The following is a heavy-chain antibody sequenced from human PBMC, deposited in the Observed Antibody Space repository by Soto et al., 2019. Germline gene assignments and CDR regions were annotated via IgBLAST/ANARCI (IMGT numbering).Heavy chain of an antibody. Sequence: QVQLVESGGGVVHPGRSLRLSCAASGFTFIHYPMPWVRQAPAKGLEWVAVISFDGSTRYYADSVKGRFTISRDNSKNTLYLQMNSLRAEDTAMYYCARGPGRVTTFDGLDVWGQGTTVTVSS. CDR2: ISFDGSTR. CDR1: GFTFIHYP. J-gene: IGHJ6*02. D-gene: IGHD4-17*01. V-gene: IGHV3-30-3*01. CDR3: ARGPGRVTTFDGLDV.